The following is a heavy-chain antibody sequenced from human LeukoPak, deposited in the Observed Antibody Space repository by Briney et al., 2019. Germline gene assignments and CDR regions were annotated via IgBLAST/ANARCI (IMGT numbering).Heavy chain of an antibody. J-gene: IGHJ4*02. CDR3: AGISYSGTWPVGY. V-gene: IGHV3-23*01. CDR2: ISAGGDTT. Sequence: PGGSLRLSCAASGFTFSSAWMSWVRQAPGKGLEWVSAISAGGDTTYTADSVRGRFTISRDNSKNTLYLQMNTLTAEDTALYYCAGISYSGTWPVGYWGQGTLVTVTA. D-gene: IGHD6-25*01. CDR1: GFTFSSAW.